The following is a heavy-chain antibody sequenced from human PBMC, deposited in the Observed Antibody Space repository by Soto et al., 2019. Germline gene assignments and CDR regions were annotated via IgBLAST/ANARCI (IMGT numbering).Heavy chain of an antibody. CDR1: GGSISSSIFY. CDR3: ARHKYHSSGYYVVY. D-gene: IGHD3-22*01. Sequence: ASETLSLTCTVSGGSISSSIFYWGWIRQPPGKGLEWIGSIYYSGSTYYNPSLKSRVTISVDTSKNQFSLKLSSVTAADTAVYYCARHKYHSSGYYVVYWGQGTLVTVSS. V-gene: IGHV4-39*01. J-gene: IGHJ4*02. CDR2: IYYSGST.